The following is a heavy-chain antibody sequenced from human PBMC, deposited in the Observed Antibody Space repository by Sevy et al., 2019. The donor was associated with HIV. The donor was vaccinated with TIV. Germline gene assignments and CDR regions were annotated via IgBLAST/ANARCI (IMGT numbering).Heavy chain of an antibody. CDR1: GFTFSTYA. Sequence: GGSLRLSCAASGFTFSTYAMIRVRQAPWKGLEWVSAISGSSGSTYYADSLEGRFTISRDNSKNTLYLQMNSLRAEDTAVYYCAKGDRTFYGMDVWGQGTTVTVSS. CDR2: ISGSSGST. CDR3: AKGDRTFYGMDV. J-gene: IGHJ6*02. V-gene: IGHV3-23*01. D-gene: IGHD2-15*01.